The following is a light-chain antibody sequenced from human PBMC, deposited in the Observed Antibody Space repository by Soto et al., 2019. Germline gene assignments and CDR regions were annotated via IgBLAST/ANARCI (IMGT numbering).Light chain of an antibody. CDR1: QEISNY. J-gene: IGKJ1*01. CDR2: DAS. CDR3: QQYDHLPRT. Sequence: DIQMIQSPSSLSASVGDRVTITCQASQEISNYLNWYQQKPGKAPKLLIYDASNLERGVPSRFSGRGSGTDFTFTISSLQPEDFATYYCQQYDHLPRTFGRGSKVEMK. V-gene: IGKV1-33*01.